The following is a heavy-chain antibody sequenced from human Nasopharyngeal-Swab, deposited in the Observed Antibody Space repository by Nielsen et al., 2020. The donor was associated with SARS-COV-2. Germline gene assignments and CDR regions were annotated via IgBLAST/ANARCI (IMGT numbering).Heavy chain of an antibody. D-gene: IGHD3-9*01. Sequence: WVRQAPGQGLQWMGIIYPGGGRTRYAQTFQGRVTMTRDTSTNTVYMELNSLRAEDTAVYYCAKERPYYDILTGYYSDAFDIWGQGTMVTVSS. J-gene: IGHJ3*02. CDR2: IYPGGGRT. V-gene: IGHV1-46*01. CDR3: AKERPYYDILTGYYSDAFDI.